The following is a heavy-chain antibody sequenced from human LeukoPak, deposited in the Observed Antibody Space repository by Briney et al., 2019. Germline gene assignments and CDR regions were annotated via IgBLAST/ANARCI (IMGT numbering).Heavy chain of an antibody. CDR2: ISSSGSTI. Sequence: GGSLRLSCAASGFTFSDYYMSWIRQAPGKGLEWVSYISSSGSTIYYADSVKGRFTISRDNAKNSLYLQMNSLRAEDAAVYYCAKAPVTSCRGAFCYPFDYWGQGTLVTVSS. D-gene: IGHD2-15*01. J-gene: IGHJ4*02. V-gene: IGHV3-11*01. CDR1: GFTFSDYY. CDR3: AKAPVTSCRGAFCYPFDY.